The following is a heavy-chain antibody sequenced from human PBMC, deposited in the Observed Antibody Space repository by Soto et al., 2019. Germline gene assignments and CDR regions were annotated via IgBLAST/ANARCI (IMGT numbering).Heavy chain of an antibody. V-gene: IGHV4-31*03. J-gene: IGHJ3*02. CDR1: CGSISSGGYY. CDR3: ARDSPPADCSSTSCYTIAFDI. D-gene: IGHD2-2*02. CDR2: IYYSGST. Sequence: PSETLSLTCTVSCGSISSGGYYWSWIRQHPGKGLEWIGYIYYSGSTYYNPSLKSRVTISVDTSKNQFSLKLSSVTAADTAVYYCARDSPPADCSSTSCYTIAFDIWGQGIMVTVSS.